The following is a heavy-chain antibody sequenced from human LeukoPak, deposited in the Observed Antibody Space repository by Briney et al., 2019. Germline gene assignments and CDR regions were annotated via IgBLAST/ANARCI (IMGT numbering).Heavy chain of an antibody. Sequence: ASVKVSCKASGYTFTSYYMHWVRQAPGQGLEWMGIINPGGGSTSYAQKFQGRVTMTRDTSTSTAYMELRSLRSDDTAVYYCARDRSKGIAVAGTRLGAFDIWGQGTMVTVSS. CDR1: GYTFTSYY. D-gene: IGHD6-19*01. V-gene: IGHV1-46*01. CDR3: ARDRSKGIAVAGTRLGAFDI. J-gene: IGHJ3*02. CDR2: INPGGGST.